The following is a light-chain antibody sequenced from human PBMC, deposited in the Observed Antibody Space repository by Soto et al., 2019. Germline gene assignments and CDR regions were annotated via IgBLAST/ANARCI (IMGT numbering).Light chain of an antibody. Sequence: EIVLTQSPDTLTLSPGDEATLSCRASQSVRGTSLAWYQLRPGQAPRPLIYGASARAAGISERFTGSGSGTDFTLTISRLEPEDFAVYYCQQYGTSPWTFGQGTKV. J-gene: IGKJ1*01. CDR2: GAS. CDR3: QQYGTSPWT. CDR1: QSVRGTS. V-gene: IGKV3-20*01.